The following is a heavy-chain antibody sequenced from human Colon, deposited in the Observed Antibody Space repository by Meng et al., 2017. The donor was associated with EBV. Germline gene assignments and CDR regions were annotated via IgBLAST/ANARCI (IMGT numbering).Heavy chain of an antibody. D-gene: IGHD5-24*01. CDR2: IYHGGNT. Sequence: QVQLRESGPGLVGPSGTLSLTCAVSGASISSNNWWSWVRQPPGKGLEWIGEIYHGGNTNYNPSLKSRVTISVDRSNDQFSLSLSSVTAADTAVYYCARGNAYNAPSFDYWGQGTLVTVSS. V-gene: IGHV4-4*02. CDR1: GASISSNNW. J-gene: IGHJ4*02. CDR3: ARGNAYNAPSFDY.